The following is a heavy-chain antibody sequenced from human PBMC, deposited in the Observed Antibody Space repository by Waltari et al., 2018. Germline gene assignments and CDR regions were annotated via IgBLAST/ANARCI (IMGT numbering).Heavy chain of an antibody. CDR2: TDYRSKWYN. D-gene: IGHD1-26*01. CDR1: GDSVSSNSAA. V-gene: IGHV6-1*01. J-gene: IGHJ4*02. Sequence: QVQLQQSGPGLVKPSQTLSLTCAISGDSVSSNSAAWNWIRQSPSRGVEWLGRTDYRSKWYNDYTVAVKSRITINPDTSKNQCSVQLKSVSPEDTAVYYCAKGGYKRVGATKGVFDYWDQGTLVTVSS. CDR3: AKGGYKRVGATKGVFDY.